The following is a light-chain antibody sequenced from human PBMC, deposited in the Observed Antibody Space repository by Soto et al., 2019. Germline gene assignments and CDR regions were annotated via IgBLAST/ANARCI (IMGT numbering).Light chain of an antibody. CDR3: QQYGTSLT. V-gene: IGKV3-15*01. CDR1: QSVSSN. Sequence: ETVMTQSPATLSVSPGEGATLSCRASQSVSSNLAWYQQKPGQAPRLLIYGASTRATGIPARFSGSGSGTDFNLTISRLETEEFVVYYCQQYGTSLTVGQVFKLDIK. CDR2: GAS. J-gene: IGKJ1*01.